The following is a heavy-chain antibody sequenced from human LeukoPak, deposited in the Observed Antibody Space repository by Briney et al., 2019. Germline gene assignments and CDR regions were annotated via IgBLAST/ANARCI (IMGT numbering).Heavy chain of an antibody. Sequence: SETLSLTCAVYGGSFSTYYWSWVRQPPGSGLEWIGEINHSGSTNYNPSLKSRVTVSIDTSKNQFSLKLSSLTAADTAIYFCARHGLGRGVYISRQYNYYMDVWGTGTTVTVSS. CDR2: INHSGST. J-gene: IGHJ6*04. D-gene: IGHD3-10*01. CDR1: GGSFSTYY. V-gene: IGHV4-34*01. CDR3: ARHGLGRGVYISRQYNYYMDV.